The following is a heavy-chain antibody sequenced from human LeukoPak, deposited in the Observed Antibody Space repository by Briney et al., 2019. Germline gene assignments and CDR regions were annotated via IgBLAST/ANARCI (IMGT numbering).Heavy chain of an antibody. CDR3: ARGPIMVFGVVVPFPMDV. CDR1: GFNFTNYN. J-gene: IGHJ6*03. D-gene: IGHD3-3*01. CDR2: ISSSSSDI. V-gene: IGHV3-21*01. Sequence: PGGSLRLSYVTSGFNFTNYNMNWVRQAPGKGLEWISSISSSSSDIHHLDSVKGRFTVSRDNAKSSLYLQMNSLRGEDTALYFCARGPIMVFGVVVPFPMDVWGKGTTVIVSS.